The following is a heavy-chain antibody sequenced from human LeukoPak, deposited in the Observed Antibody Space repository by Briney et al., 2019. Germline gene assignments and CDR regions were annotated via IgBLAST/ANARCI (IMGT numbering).Heavy chain of an antibody. J-gene: IGHJ4*02. D-gene: IGHD1-1*01. CDR3: TKGIATEDYRFIF. Sequence: HPGGSLRLSCTASGFTFSTYGIHWVRPAPGKGLEWVAFIRSDGGNQYYADSVKGRFTISRDNSKNTLYLQMNGLRPDDTAVYYCTKGIATEDYRFIFWGQGALVTVSS. V-gene: IGHV3-30*02. CDR2: IRSDGGNQ. CDR1: GFTFSTYG.